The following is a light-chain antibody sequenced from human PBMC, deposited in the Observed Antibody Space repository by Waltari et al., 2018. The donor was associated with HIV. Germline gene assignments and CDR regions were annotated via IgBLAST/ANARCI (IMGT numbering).Light chain of an antibody. V-gene: IGKV4-1*01. Sequence: DIVMTQSPDSLVVSLVERVTLSCKSSQSVLYSSSSKNYLAWYQQKPGQSPKLLIYWASTRESGVPDRFSGGGSGTDFTLTISSLQAEDVAVYYCQQYYSLPFTFGPGTKVDIK. CDR3: QQYYSLPFT. J-gene: IGKJ3*01. CDR1: QSVLYSSSSKNY. CDR2: WAS.